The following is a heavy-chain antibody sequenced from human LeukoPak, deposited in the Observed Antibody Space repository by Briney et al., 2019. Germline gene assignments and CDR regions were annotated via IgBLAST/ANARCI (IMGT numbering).Heavy chain of an antibody. CDR1: GYSFTSYW. J-gene: IGHJ5*02. CDR3: ARHSGDDIVVVPAAIGAGWFDP. V-gene: IGHV5-51*01. D-gene: IGHD2-2*01. Sequence: GESLKISCKGSGYSFTSYWIGWVRQMPGKGLEWMGIIYPGGSDTRYSPSFQGQVTISADKSISTAYLQWSSLKASDTAMYYCARHSGDDIVVVPAAIGAGWFDPWGQGTLVTVSS. CDR2: IYPGGSDT.